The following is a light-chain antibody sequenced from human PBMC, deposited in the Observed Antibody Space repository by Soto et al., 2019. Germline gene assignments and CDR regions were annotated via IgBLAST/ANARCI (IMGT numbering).Light chain of an antibody. CDR1: ESLSTY. V-gene: IGKV3-15*01. CDR2: GAS. Sequence: EIVMTQSPATLSVSPGERVTLSCRASESLSTYLAWYQQKPGQAPRLLIYGASTKATGIPARFSGSGSATDFTLIISSLQSEDVAFYYCQSYNEWPFTFGQGTKLEI. J-gene: IGKJ2*01. CDR3: QSYNEWPFT.